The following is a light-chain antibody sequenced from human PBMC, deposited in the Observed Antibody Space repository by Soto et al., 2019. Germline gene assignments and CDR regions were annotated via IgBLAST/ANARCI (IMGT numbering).Light chain of an antibody. J-gene: IGLJ1*01. V-gene: IGLV2-8*01. CDR3: TSYGGSNNPYV. CDR1: SSDVGGYNY. CDR2: EVS. Sequence: QSALTLPPSASGSPGQSVTISCTGTSSDVGGYNYVSWYQQYPGKAPKLMIYEVSKRPSGVPDRFSGSKSGNAASLTVSGLQAEDEADYYCTSYGGSNNPYVLGTGTKVTVL.